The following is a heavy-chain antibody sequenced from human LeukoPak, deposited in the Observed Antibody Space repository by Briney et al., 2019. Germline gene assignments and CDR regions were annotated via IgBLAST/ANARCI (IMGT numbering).Heavy chain of an antibody. CDR2: IRYDGSNK. CDR3: AKGFNIVGATPFDY. CDR1: GFTFSSYG. D-gene: IGHD1-26*01. J-gene: IGHJ4*02. Sequence: GGSLRLSCAASGFTFSSYGMHWVRQAPGKGLEWVAFIRYDGSNKYYADSVKGRFTISRDNSKNTLYLQMNSLRAEDTAVYYCAKGFNIVGATPFDYWGQGTLVTVSS. V-gene: IGHV3-30*02.